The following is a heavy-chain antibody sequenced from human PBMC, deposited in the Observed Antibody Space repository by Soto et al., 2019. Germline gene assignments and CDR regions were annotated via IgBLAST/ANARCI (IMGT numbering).Heavy chain of an antibody. J-gene: IGHJ4*02. Sequence: EVQLVESGRGLVQPGRSLRLSCAASGFTFDDYAMDWVRQAPGKGLEWVSGISWNSYSIGYVDSVKGRFTISRDNAKNSLYLQMNSLRAEDTALYYCAKVSEIGAAAGYFDSWGQGTLLTVSS. V-gene: IGHV3-9*01. CDR2: ISWNSYSI. D-gene: IGHD6-13*01. CDR3: AKVSEIGAAAGYFDS. CDR1: GFTFDDYA.